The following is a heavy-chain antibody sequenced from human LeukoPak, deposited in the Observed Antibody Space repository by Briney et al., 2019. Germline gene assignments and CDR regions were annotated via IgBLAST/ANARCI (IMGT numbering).Heavy chain of an antibody. D-gene: IGHD3-16*01. V-gene: IGHV4-34*01. CDR2: INHSGST. CDR3: ARHYGP. Sequence: SETLSLTCAVYGGSFSGYYWSWIRHPPGKGLEWIGEINHSGSTNYNPSLKSRVTISVDTSKNQFSLKLSSVTAADTAVYYCARHYGPWGQGTLVTASS. CDR1: GGSFSGYY. J-gene: IGHJ5*02.